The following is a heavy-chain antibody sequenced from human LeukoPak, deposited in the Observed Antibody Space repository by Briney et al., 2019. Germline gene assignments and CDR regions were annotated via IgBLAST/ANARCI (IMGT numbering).Heavy chain of an antibody. CDR1: GFTFSNYW. Sequence: GGSLRLSCAVSGFTFSNYWMSWARQSPGKGLEWVANIYLDGSRAYYVDSVKGRFTISRDNSKNTLYLQMNSLRAEDTAVYYCAKDPTKHYYCSGNYWGQGTLVTASS. CDR2: IYLDGSRA. CDR3: AKDPTKHYYCSGNY. D-gene: IGHD3-10*01. V-gene: IGHV3-7*03. J-gene: IGHJ4*02.